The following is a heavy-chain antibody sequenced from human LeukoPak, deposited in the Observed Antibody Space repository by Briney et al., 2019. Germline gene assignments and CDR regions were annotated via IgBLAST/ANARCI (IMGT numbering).Heavy chain of an antibody. J-gene: IGHJ4*02. D-gene: IGHD3-22*01. CDR3: VRERTNYYDSSGYY. CDR1: GFTFSSYW. Sequence: VGSLRRSFAASGFTFSSYWMSWVRQAPGKGLAWVSNIKQDGSEKYYVDSVKGRFTISRDNAKNSLYLEMNSLRAEDTAVYYCVRERTNYYDSSGYYWGQGTLVTVS. V-gene: IGHV3-7*05. CDR2: IKQDGSEK.